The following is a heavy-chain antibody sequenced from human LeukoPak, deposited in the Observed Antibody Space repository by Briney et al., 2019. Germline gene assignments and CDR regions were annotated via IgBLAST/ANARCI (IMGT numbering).Heavy chain of an antibody. Sequence: ASVTVSCKASGYTFTDYYLHWVRQAPGQGLEWMGWINPNNGDTTYAQKFQDRVTLTRGTSIGTAFMDLSELRSDDTAVFYCGRRNILTGYFIDYWGQGTLVTVSS. D-gene: IGHD3-9*01. CDR2: INPNNGDT. J-gene: IGHJ4*02. CDR3: GRRNILTGYFIDY. V-gene: IGHV1-2*02. CDR1: GYTFTDYY.